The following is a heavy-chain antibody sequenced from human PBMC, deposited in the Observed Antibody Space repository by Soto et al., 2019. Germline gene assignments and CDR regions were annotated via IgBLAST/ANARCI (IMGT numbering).Heavy chain of an antibody. V-gene: IGHV1-69*13. D-gene: IGHD3-10*01. CDR2: IIPIFGTA. J-gene: IGHJ6*02. CDR1: GCTFSSYA. Sequence: SVKVSCKASGCTFSSYAISWVRQAPGQGLEWMGGIIPIFGTANYAQKFQGRVTITADESTSTAYMELSSLRSEDTAVYYCARASETVVRGVITNYYYYYGMDVWGQGTTVTVSS. CDR3: ARASETVVRGVITNYYYYYGMDV.